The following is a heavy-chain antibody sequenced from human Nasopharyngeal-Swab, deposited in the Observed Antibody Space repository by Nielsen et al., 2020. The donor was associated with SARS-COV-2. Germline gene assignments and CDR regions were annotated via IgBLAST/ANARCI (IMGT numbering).Heavy chain of an antibody. J-gene: IGHJ4*02. V-gene: IGHV3-23*01. D-gene: IGHD6-19*01. Sequence: GESLKISCAASGFTFSGYVMSWVRQAPGKGLEWVSGISGSGGSTYYADSVKGRFTISRDNSKNTLYLQMNSLRAEDTAVYYCAKDLYAVAGPLFDYWGQGTLVTVSS. CDR1: GFTFSGYV. CDR3: AKDLYAVAGPLFDY. CDR2: ISGSGGST.